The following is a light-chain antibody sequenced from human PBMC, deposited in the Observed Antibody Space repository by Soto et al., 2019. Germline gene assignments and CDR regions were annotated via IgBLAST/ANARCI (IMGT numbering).Light chain of an antibody. CDR1: QSVSSY. V-gene: IGKV3-11*01. CDR2: DAS. J-gene: IGKJ1*01. CDR3: QQRSNWPVT. Sequence: EIVLTQSPATLSLSPGERATLSCRASQSVSSYLAWYQQKPGQAPRPLIYDASSRATGIPARFSGSGPGTAFTLTISSLEPEDFAVYYCQQRSNWPVTFGQGTRVDIK.